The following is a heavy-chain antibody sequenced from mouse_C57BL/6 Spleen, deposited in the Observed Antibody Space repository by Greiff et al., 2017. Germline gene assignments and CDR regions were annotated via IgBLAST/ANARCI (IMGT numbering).Heavy chain of an antibody. CDR2: IRNKANGYTT. Sequence: DVKLVESGGGLVQPGGSLSLSCAASGFTFTDYYMSWVRQPPGKALEWLGFIRNKANGYTTEYSASVKGRFTISRDNSQSILYLQMNALRAEDSATYYCARYSNYGDYYAMDYWGQGTSVTVSS. CDR1: GFTFTDYY. V-gene: IGHV7-3*01. J-gene: IGHJ4*01. D-gene: IGHD2-1*01. CDR3: ARYSNYGDYYAMDY.